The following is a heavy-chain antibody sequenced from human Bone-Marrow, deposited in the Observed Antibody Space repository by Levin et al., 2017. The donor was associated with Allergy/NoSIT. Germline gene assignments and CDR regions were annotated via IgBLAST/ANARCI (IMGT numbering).Heavy chain of an antibody. V-gene: IGHV4-31*03. Sequence: SETLSLTCTVSGDSITTGGFYWSWLRQFPGTGLEFLGYIYHSGNTDYNPSLKSRLTLSVDTSKNQFSLKLRSVSAADTAVYYCARVDGRNWFDTWGQGTLVTVSS. CDR3: ARVDGRNWFDT. J-gene: IGHJ5*02. D-gene: IGHD5-24*01. CDR2: IYHSGNT. CDR1: GDSITTGGFY.